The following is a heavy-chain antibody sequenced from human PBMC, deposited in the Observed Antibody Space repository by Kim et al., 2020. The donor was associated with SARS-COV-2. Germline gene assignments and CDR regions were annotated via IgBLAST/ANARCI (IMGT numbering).Heavy chain of an antibody. Sequence: GGSLRLSCAASGFTFSNYAMSWVRQAPWMGLEWASFISDSGGSTYYADSVKGRFTFSRDNSKNTLYLQMTSLRAEDTALYYCAKGHTETIGGIDYWGQGTLVTVSS. V-gene: IGHV3-23*01. CDR2: ISDSGGST. CDR1: GFTFSNYA. J-gene: IGHJ4*02. D-gene: IGHD1-26*01. CDR3: AKGHTETIGGIDY.